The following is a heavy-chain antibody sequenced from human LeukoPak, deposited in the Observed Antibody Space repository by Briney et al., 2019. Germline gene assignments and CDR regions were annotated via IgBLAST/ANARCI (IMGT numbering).Heavy chain of an antibody. D-gene: IGHD3-10*01. CDR3: AREGARITMVRGGGMDV. Sequence: SETLSLTCTVSVGSISSSSYYWGWIRQPPGKGLEWIGSIYYSGSTYYNPSLKSRVTISVDTSKNQFSLKLSSVTAADTAVYYCAREGARITMVRGGGMDVWGKGTTVTISS. CDR1: VGSISSSSYY. CDR2: IYYSGST. J-gene: IGHJ6*04. V-gene: IGHV4-39*07.